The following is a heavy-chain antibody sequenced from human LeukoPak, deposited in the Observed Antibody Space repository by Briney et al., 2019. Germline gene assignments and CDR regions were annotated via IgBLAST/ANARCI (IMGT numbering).Heavy chain of an antibody. J-gene: IGHJ3*02. CDR2: IYYSGSA. CDR1: GGSMNNYF. CDR3: ARRWIQLWSGGDDAFDI. Sequence: SETLSLTCTVSGGSMNNYFWTWIRQSPGKGLEWIGYIYYSGSANYNPSLKSRVTISVDTSKNQFSLKLSSVTAADTAVYYCARRWIQLWSGGDDAFDIWGQGTMVTVSS. V-gene: IGHV4-59*01. D-gene: IGHD5-18*01.